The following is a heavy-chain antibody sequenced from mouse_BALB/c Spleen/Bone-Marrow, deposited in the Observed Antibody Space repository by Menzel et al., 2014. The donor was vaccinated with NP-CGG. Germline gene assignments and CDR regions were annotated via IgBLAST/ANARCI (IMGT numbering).Heavy chain of an antibody. V-gene: IGHV2-9*02. CDR3: ARDYGSSYYAMDY. J-gene: IGHJ4*01. CDR1: GFSLTSYG. Sequence: QVQLQQSGPGLVAPSQGLSITCTVSGFSLTSYGVHWVRQPPGKGLEWLGVIWAGGSTNYNSALMSRLSISKDNSKSQVFLKMNSLQTDDTAMYYCARDYGSSYYAMDYWGQGTSVTVSS. D-gene: IGHD1-1*01. CDR2: IWAGGST.